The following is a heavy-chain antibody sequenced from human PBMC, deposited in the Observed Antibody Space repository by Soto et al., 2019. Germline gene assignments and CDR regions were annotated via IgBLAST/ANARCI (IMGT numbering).Heavy chain of an antibody. CDR1: GGSFSGYY. J-gene: IGHJ3*02. D-gene: IGHD3-16*02. CDR3: ARRRPYYDYIWGSYRSAAFDI. V-gene: IGHV4-34*01. CDR2: INHSGST. Sequence: QVQLQQWGAGLLKPSETLSLTCAVYGGSFSGYYWSWIRQPPGKGLEWIGEINHSGSTNYNPSLKSRVTISVDTSKNQFSLKLSFVTAADTAVYYCARRRPYYDYIWGSYRSAAFDIWGQGTMVTVSS.